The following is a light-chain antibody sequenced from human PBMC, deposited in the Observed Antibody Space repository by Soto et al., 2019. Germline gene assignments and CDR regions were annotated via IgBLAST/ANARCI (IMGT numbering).Light chain of an antibody. CDR3: MQGLTTPLT. Sequence: DIVLTQSPLSLPVTPGEPASISCRSSQSLLSSNGNNYLDWYLQKPGQSPQVLIYLGSNRASGVPDRFSGSGSGKDFTLKISRVEAEDVGVYYCMQGLTTPLTVGGGTQVEIK. J-gene: IGKJ4*01. V-gene: IGKV2-28*01. CDR1: QSLLSSNGNNY. CDR2: LGS.